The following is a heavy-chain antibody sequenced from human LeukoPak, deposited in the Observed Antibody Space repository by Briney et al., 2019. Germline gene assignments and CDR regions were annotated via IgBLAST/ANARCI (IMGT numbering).Heavy chain of an antibody. J-gene: IGHJ4*02. CDR3: ARDYSNYLDFDY. CDR2: IWYDGSNK. V-gene: IGHV3-33*01. CDR1: GFTFSSYG. Sequence: GSLRLSCAASGFTFSSYGMHWVRQAPGKGLEWVAVIWYDGSNKYYADSVKGRFTISKDSSKNTLYLQMNSLRAEDTAVYYCARDYSNYLDFDYWGQGTLVTVSS. D-gene: IGHD4-11*01.